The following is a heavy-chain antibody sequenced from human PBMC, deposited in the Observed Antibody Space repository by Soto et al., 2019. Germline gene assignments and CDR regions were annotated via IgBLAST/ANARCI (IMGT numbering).Heavy chain of an antibody. J-gene: IGHJ4*02. D-gene: IGHD1-7*01. CDR1: GGSISSGGYY. CDR2: IYYSGST. V-gene: IGHV4-31*03. Sequence: SETLSLTCTVSGGSISSGGYYWSWIRQHPGKGLEWIGYIYYSGSTYYNPSLKSRVTISVDTSKNQFSLKLSSVTAADTAVYYCARTPPPAGTTDYWGQGTLVTVSS. CDR3: ARTPPPAGTTDY.